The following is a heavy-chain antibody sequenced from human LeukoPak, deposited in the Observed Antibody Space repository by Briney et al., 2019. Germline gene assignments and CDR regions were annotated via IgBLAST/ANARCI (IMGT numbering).Heavy chain of an antibody. J-gene: IGHJ4*02. CDR2: ISRSSNTI. Sequence: HSGGSLRLSCAASGFTFSDYSMNWVRQAPGKGLEWVSYISRSSNTIYYEDSVKGRFTISRDNAKNTVYLQMNSLRVEDTAVYYCARGALYQYYLDYWGWGQGTLVTVSS. D-gene: IGHD4-17*01. V-gene: IGHV3-48*01. CDR1: GFTFSDYS. CDR3: ARGALYQYYLDYWG.